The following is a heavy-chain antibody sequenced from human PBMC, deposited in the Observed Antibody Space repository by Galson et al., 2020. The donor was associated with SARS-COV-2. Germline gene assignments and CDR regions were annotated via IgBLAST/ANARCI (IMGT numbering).Heavy chain of an antibody. D-gene: IGHD3-16*01. CDR1: GYTLTSFG. V-gene: IGHV3-33*01. J-gene: IGHJ4*02. CDR3: ASDFNYDFDY. CDR2: ISHTGGYK. Sequence: QLGESLKISCAVSGYTLTSFGMHWVRQAPGKGLESVAVISHTGGYKGYGDSVQGRFTISRDTSTNTVYLQMNSLRAEDTALYFCASDFNYDFDYWGRGTLVTVAS.